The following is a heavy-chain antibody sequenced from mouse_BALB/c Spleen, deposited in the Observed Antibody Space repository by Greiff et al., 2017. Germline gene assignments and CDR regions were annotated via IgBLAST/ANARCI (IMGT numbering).Heavy chain of an antibody. D-gene: IGHD2-4*01. CDR1: GYTFTDYY. V-gene: IGHV1-26*01. J-gene: IGHJ3*01. CDR2: INPNNGGT. Sequence: VQLQQSGPELVKPGASVPMSCKASGYTFTDYYMKWVKQSHGKSLAWIGDINPNNGGTSYNQKFKGKATLTVDKSSSTAYMQLNSLTSEDSAVYYCAREEDYDAYWGQGTLVTVSA. CDR3: AREEDYDAY.